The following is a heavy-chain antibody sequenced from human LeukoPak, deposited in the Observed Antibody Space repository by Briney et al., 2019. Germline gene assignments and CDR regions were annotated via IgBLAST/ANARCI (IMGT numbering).Heavy chain of an antibody. CDR2: IYYSGST. Sequence: PSETLSLTCTVSGGSISSYYWSWIRQPPGKGLEWIGYIYYSGSTNYNPSLKSRVTISVDTSKNQFSPKLSSVTAADTAVYYCARLRFTDYYYYGMDVWGQGTTVTVSS. CDR3: ARLRFTDYYYYGMDV. J-gene: IGHJ6*02. D-gene: IGHD3-10*01. V-gene: IGHV4-59*08. CDR1: GGSISSYY.